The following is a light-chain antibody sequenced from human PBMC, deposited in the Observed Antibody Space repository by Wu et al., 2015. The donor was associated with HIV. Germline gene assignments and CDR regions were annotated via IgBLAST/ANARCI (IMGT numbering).Light chain of an antibody. CDR1: QTISIN. CDR2: GAS. V-gene: IGKV3-15*01. Sequence: EIVMTQSPATLSVSPGERATLSCRASQTISINLAWYQQKPGQAPRLLIYGASTRATGTPARFGGSGSGTEFTLTISSLQSEDFAVYFCQQYNSWPLTFGPGTKVDIK. J-gene: IGKJ3*01. CDR3: QQYNSWPLT.